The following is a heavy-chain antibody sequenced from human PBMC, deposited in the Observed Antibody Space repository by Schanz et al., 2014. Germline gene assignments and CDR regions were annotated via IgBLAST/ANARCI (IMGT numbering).Heavy chain of an antibody. CDR3: AKDLLYGAPMPLNHLDY. D-gene: IGHD2-2*01. V-gene: IGHV3-23*01. CDR1: GFTFSNYA. CDR2: FIVDSGNT. J-gene: IGHJ4*02. Sequence: EVQLLESGGGLVRPGGSLRLSCAASGFTFSNYAMSWVRQAPGKGLEWVSGFIVDSGNTYYAGSMKGRFSISRDNSKNTLYLQMNSLRAEDTAVYYCAKDLLYGAPMPLNHLDYWGQGTLVTVSS.